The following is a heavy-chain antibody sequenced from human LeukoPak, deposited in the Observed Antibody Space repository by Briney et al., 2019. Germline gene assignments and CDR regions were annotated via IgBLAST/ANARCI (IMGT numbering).Heavy chain of an antibody. D-gene: IGHD3-22*01. CDR1: GFTFNYYA. CDR2: ISGGDSST. Sequence: GGSLRLSCAASGFTFNYYAMNWVRQAPGKGLEWVSAISGGDSSTYYADSVKGRFTISRDNAKNSLYLQMNSLRAEDTAVYYCARVYDSRTFDIWGQGTMVTVSS. V-gene: IGHV3-23*01. J-gene: IGHJ3*02. CDR3: ARVYDSRTFDI.